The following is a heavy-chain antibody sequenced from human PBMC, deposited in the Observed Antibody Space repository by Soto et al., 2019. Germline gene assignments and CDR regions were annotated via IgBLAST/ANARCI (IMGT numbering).Heavy chain of an antibody. CDR2: INHNGST. CDR1: GGSFSGYY. V-gene: IGHV4-34*01. J-gene: IGHJ6*02. CDR3: ARASRGRVSSSANYYYYGMDV. D-gene: IGHD6-6*01. Sequence: PSETLSLTCAVYGGSFSGYYWSWIRQPPGKGLEWIGEINHNGSTNYNPSLKSRVTISVDTSKNQFSLKLSSVTAADTAVYYCARASRGRVSSSANYYYYGMDVWGQGTTVTVSS.